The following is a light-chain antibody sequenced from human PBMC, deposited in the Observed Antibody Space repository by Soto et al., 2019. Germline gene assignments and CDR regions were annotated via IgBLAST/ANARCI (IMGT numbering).Light chain of an antibody. Sequence: QPVLTQSPSASASLGASVKLTCTLSSGHSSYAIAWHQQQPEKGPRYLMKLNSDGSHSKGDGIPDRFSGSSSGAERYLTISGLQSEDEADYYCQTWGTGNLFGGGTKVTVL. CDR1: SGHSSYA. CDR3: QTWGTGNL. V-gene: IGLV4-69*01. J-gene: IGLJ2*01. CDR2: LNSDGSH.